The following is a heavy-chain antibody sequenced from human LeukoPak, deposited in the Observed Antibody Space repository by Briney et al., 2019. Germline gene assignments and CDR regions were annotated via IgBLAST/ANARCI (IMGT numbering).Heavy chain of an antibody. CDR3: ARGGWSLDL. D-gene: IGHD1-26*01. CDR1: GGSMTGSY. Sequence: SETLSLTCTVSGGSMTGSYWSWIRQSPGKGLEWIGYIYYSGTTNYNPPLKSRVTISVDTSKNQFSLKLTSVTAADTAVYFCARGGWSLDLWGRGTLVAVFS. J-gene: IGHJ2*01. CDR2: IYYSGTT. V-gene: IGHV4-59*01.